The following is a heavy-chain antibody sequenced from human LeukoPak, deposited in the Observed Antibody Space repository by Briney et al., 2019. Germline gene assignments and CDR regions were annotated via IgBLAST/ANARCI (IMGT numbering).Heavy chain of an antibody. CDR3: ARSARGPYCSGGSCYADY. Sequence: GESLKISCKGSGYSFTSYWIGWVRQMPRKGLEWMGIIYPGDSDTRYSPSFQGQVTISADKSISTAYLQWSSLKASDTAMYYCARSARGPYCSGGSCYADYWGQGTLVTVSS. CDR2: IYPGDSDT. D-gene: IGHD2-15*01. V-gene: IGHV5-51*01. CDR1: GYSFTSYW. J-gene: IGHJ4*02.